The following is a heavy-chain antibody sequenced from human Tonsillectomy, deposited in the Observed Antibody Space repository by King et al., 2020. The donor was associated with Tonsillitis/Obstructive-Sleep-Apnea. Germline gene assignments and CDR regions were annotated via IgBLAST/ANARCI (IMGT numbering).Heavy chain of an antibody. D-gene: IGHD6-6*01. J-gene: IGHJ5*02. V-gene: IGHV5-10-1*01. CDR1: GYSFTSYW. Sequence: VQLVESGAEVKKPGESLRISCKGSGYSFTSYWISWVRQMPGKGLEWMGRIDPSDSYTNYSPSFQGHGTISADKSISTAYLQWSSLKASDTARYYCARQSYGSSSAAWFDPWGQGTLVTVSS. CDR3: ARQSYGSSSAAWFDP. CDR2: IDPSDSYT.